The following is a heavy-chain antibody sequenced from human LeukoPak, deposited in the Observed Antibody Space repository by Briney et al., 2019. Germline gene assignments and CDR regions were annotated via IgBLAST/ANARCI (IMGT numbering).Heavy chain of an antibody. D-gene: IGHD3-22*01. CDR3: AATGDYDSSGYYDY. J-gene: IGHJ4*02. CDR2: IVVDSGNT. V-gene: IGHV1-58*02. Sequence: ASVKVSCKASGFTFTSSAMQWVRQARGQRLEWIGWIVVDSGNTNYAQKFQERVTITRDMSTSTAYMELSSLRSEDTAVYYCAATGDYDSSGYYDYWGQGTLVTVSS. CDR1: GFTFTSSA.